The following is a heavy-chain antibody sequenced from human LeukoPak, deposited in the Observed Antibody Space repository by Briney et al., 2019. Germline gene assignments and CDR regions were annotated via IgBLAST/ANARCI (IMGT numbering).Heavy chain of an antibody. V-gene: IGHV3-23*01. Sequence: PGGSLRLSCAASGFTFSSYAMSWVRQAPGKGLEWVSAIRGSGGSTYYADSVRGRFTISRDNSKNTLYVHMNSLRAEDTAIYYCAKDLVDYGNDGPGAFHIWGQGAMVTVSS. CDR1: GFTFSSYA. D-gene: IGHD4-11*01. CDR2: IRGSGGST. CDR3: AKDLVDYGNDGPGAFHI. J-gene: IGHJ3*02.